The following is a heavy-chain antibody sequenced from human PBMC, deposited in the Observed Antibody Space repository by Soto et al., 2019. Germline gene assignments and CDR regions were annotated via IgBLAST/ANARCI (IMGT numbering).Heavy chain of an antibody. CDR2: IYYSGST. J-gene: IGHJ6*03. D-gene: IGHD3-10*01. V-gene: IGHV4-39*01. CDR1: GGSISSSSYY. CDR3: AGEPFLMVRGVYYYYYYMDV. Sequence: PSETLSLTCTVSGGSISSSSYYWGWIRQPPGKGLEWIGSIYYSGSTYYNPSLKSRVTISVDTSKNQFSLKLSSVTAADTAVYYCAGEPFLMVRGVYYYYYYMDVWGKGTTVTVS.